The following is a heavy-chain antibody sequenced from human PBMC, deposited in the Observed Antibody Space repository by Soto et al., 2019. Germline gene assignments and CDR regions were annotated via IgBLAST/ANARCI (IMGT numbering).Heavy chain of an antibody. Sequence: PSETLSLTCTVSGGSISSGDYYWSWIRQPPGKGLEWIGYIYYSGGTYYSPSLKSRVTISGDTSKNQFSLKLSSVTAADTAVYYCAREPLAVTRDYYHGMDVWGQGTTVTVSS. CDR3: AREPLAVTRDYYHGMDV. V-gene: IGHV4-30-4*01. CDR2: IYYSGGT. D-gene: IGHD4-17*01. J-gene: IGHJ6*02. CDR1: GGSISSGDYY.